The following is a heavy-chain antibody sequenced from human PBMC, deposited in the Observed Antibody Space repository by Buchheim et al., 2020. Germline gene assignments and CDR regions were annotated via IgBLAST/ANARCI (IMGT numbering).Heavy chain of an antibody. CDR2: ISYDGSNK. V-gene: IGHV3-30*18. CDR1: GFTFSSYG. J-gene: IGHJ4*02. D-gene: IGHD1-26*01. Sequence: QVQLVESGGGVVQPGRSLRLSCAASGFTFSSYGMHWVRQAPGKGLEWVAVISYDGSNKYYADSVKGRFTISRDNSKKTLSLQMNSLRAEDTAVYYCSKERSGSYLNSGVAHWGQGTL. CDR3: SKERSGSYLNSGVAH.